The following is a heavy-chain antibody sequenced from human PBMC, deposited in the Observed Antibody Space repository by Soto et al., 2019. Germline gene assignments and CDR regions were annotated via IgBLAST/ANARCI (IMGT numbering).Heavy chain of an antibody. V-gene: IGHV4-38-2*02. CDR2: IYPTGTT. CDR3: ARDIRAERLFDY. D-gene: IGHD3-10*02. Sequence: SETLSLTCAVSGYFISNGYYWDWIRQPPGKGLEWIGSIYPTGTTYYNPSLKSRVTIYVDTSKNHFSLKLTSVTAADTAVYYCARDIRAERLFDYWGQGTLVTVSS. CDR1: GYFISNGYY. J-gene: IGHJ4*02.